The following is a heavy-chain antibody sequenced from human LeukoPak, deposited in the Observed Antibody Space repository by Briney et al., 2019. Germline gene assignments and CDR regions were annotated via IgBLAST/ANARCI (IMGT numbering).Heavy chain of an antibody. CDR1: GYSISSGYY. D-gene: IGHD4-17*01. J-gene: IGHJ6*03. CDR3: ARASTESYYYYMDV. V-gene: IGHV4-38-2*02. Sequence: SETLSLTCTVSGYSISSGYYWGWIRQPPGKGLEWIGSIYHSGSTNYNPSLKSRVTISVDTSKNQFSLKLSSVTAADTAVYYCARASTESYYYYMDVWGKGTTVTVSS. CDR2: IYHSGST.